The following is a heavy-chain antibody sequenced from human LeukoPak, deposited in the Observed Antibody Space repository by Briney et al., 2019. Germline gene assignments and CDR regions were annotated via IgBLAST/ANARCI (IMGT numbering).Heavy chain of an antibody. J-gene: IGHJ3*02. D-gene: IGHD6-19*01. CDR3: AKNIAVAGTGPGTFDI. CDR2: ISYDGSNK. CDR1: GFTFSSYA. V-gene: IGHV3-30-3*01. Sequence: GRSLRLSCAASGFTFSSYAMRWVRQAPGKGLEWVAVISYDGSNKYYADSVKGRFTISRDNSKNTLYLQMNSLRAEDTAVYYCAKNIAVAGTGPGTFDIWGQGTMVTVSS.